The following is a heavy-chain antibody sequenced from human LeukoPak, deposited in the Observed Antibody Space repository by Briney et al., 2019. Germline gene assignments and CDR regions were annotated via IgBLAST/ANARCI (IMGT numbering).Heavy chain of an antibody. CDR3: ARAGPYYDFDY. Sequence: GGSLRLSCAASGFTFSSYWMNWARQAPGKGLEWVASINHNGNVNYYVDSVKGRFTISRDNAKNSLYLQMNSLRAEDTAVYYCARAGPYYDFDYWGQGTLVTVSS. D-gene: IGHD1-26*01. CDR2: INHNGNVN. J-gene: IGHJ4*02. V-gene: IGHV3-7*03. CDR1: GFTFSSYW.